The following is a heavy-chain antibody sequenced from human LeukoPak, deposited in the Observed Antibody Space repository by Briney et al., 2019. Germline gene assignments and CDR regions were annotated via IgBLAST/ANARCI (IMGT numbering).Heavy chain of an antibody. D-gene: IGHD5-12*01. V-gene: IGHV4-31*03. Sequence: SETLSLTCTVSRGSISSGGYYWSWIRQHPGKGLEWIGYIYYSGSTYYNPSLKSRVTISVDTSKNQFSLKLSSVTAADTAVYYCARDQEGGSPYYYYGMDVWGQGTTVTVSS. J-gene: IGHJ6*02. CDR1: RGSISSGGYY. CDR2: IYYSGST. CDR3: ARDQEGGSPYYYYGMDV.